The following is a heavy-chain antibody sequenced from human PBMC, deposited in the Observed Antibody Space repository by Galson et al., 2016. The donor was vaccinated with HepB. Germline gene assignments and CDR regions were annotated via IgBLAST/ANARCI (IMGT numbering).Heavy chain of an antibody. V-gene: IGHV3-23*01. D-gene: IGHD6-6*01. Sequence: SLRLSCAASGFSFSSYAMSWVRQAPGKGLEWGSTITGRGTSTYYADSVEGRFTISSDNSKGTLYLQMNGLRAEDTAVYYCAKDPQWTTSSRGAFDVWGQGTMLTVFS. J-gene: IGHJ3*01. CDR3: AKDPQWTTSSRGAFDV. CDR1: GFSFSSYA. CDR2: ITGRGTST.